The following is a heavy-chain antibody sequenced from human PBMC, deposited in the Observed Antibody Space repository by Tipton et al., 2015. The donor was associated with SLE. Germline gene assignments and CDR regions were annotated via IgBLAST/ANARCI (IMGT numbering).Heavy chain of an antibody. CDR1: GFTFSSYA. CDR3: AKGSSWYGGVDY. D-gene: IGHD6-13*01. J-gene: IGHJ4*02. Sequence: SLRLSCAASGFTFSSYAMSWVRQAPGKGLEWVSAISGSGGSTYYADSVKGRFTISRDNSKNTLYLQMNSLRAEDTAVYYCAKGSSWYGGVDYWGQGTLVTVSS. CDR2: ISGSGGST. V-gene: IGHV3-23*01.